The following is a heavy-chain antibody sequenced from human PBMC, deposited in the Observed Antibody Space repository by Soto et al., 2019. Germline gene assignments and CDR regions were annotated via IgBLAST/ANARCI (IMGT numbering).Heavy chain of an antibody. D-gene: IGHD3-10*01. Sequence: EVQLVESGGGLVQPGGSLRLSCAASGFTFSSYSMNWVRQAPGKGLEWVSCISSSSSYIYYADSVKGRFTISRDNAKNSMYLQMNSLRAEDTAVYYCARDQQYGSGSYYTRPDYWGQGTLVPVSS. CDR2: ISSSSSYI. J-gene: IGHJ4*02. V-gene: IGHV3-21*01. CDR1: GFTFSSYS. CDR3: ARDQQYGSGSYYTRPDY.